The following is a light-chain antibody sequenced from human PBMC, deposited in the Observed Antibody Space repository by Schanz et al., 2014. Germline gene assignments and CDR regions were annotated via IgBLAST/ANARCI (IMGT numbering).Light chain of an antibody. CDR2: GAS. CDR3: QHYYSLPLT. V-gene: IGKV3-20*01. J-gene: IGKJ4*01. CDR1: QSLSSNH. Sequence: DIVLTQSPGTLSLSPGERATLSCRASQSLSSNHLAWYQQKPGQAPRLLIYGASNRASGIPDRFSGSGSGTDFTLTISSLQAEDVAIYYCQHYYSLPLTFGGGTKVELK.